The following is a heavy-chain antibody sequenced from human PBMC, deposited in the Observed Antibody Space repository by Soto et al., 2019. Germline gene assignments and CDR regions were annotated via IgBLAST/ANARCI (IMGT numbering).Heavy chain of an antibody. Sequence: SETLSLTCTVSGGSISSSSYYWGWIRQPPGKGLEWIGSIYYSGSTYYNPSLKSRVTISVDTSKNQFSLKLSSVTAADTDVYYCARQVGDTNFFDYWGKGTLVTVSA. V-gene: IGHV4-39*01. J-gene: IGHJ4*02. CDR3: ARQVGDTNFFDY. D-gene: IGHD1-26*01. CDR1: GGSISSSSYY. CDR2: IYYSGST.